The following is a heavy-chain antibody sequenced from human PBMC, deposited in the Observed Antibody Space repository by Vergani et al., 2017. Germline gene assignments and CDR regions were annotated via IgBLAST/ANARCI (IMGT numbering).Heavy chain of an antibody. V-gene: IGHV4-61*10. CDR3: ARERVSGTSLDYYYYGMDV. CDR1: GGSISSGGYY. D-gene: IGHD1-26*01. Sequence: QVQLQESGPGLVKPSQTLSLTCTVSGGSISSGGYYWSWIRQPAGKGLEWIGYIYYSGSTNYNPSLKSRVTISVDTSKNQFSLKLSAVTAADTAVYYCARERVSGTSLDYYYYGMDVWGQGTTVTVSS. J-gene: IGHJ6*02. CDR2: IYYSGST.